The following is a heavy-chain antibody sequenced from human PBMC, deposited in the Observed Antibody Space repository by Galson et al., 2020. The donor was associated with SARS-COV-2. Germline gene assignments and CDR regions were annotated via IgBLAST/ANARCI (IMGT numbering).Heavy chain of an antibody. CDR1: GDSITSHNW. Sequence: SETLSLTCAVSGDSITSHNWWTWVHQYPGRGLEWSGEIHHSGVTHYIPSLKSRVSISVDKAQNQFSLNVISVTAADTAIYFCARVGPTAGAFYAFDIWGQGTMVTVSS. CDR2: IHHSGVT. J-gene: IGHJ3*02. V-gene: IGHV4-4*02. D-gene: IGHD6-13*01. CDR3: ARVGPTAGAFYAFDI.